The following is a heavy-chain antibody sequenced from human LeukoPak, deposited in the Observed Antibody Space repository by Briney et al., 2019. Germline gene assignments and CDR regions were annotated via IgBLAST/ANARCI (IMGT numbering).Heavy chain of an antibody. CDR3: AREPLWFGELFFDY. D-gene: IGHD3-10*01. V-gene: IGHV3-66*01. CDR2: IYSGGST. CDR1: GFTVSSNY. Sequence: GGSLRLSCAASGFTVSSNYMSWVRQAPGKGPEWVSVIYSGGSTYYADSVKGRFTISRDNSKNTLYLQMNSLRAEDTAVYYCAREPLWFGELFFDYWGQGTLVTVSS. J-gene: IGHJ4*02.